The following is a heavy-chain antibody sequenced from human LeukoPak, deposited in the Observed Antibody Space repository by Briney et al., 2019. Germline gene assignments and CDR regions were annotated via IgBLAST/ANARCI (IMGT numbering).Heavy chain of an antibody. D-gene: IGHD3-22*01. Sequence: GASVKVSCKASGYTFTSYGISWVRQAPGQGLEWMGWISAYNGNTNYTQKLQGRVTMTTDTSTSTAYMELRSLRSDDTAVYYCARPTYYYDSSGSPDAFDIWGQGTMVTVSS. CDR1: GYTFTSYG. J-gene: IGHJ3*02. CDR3: ARPTYYYDSSGSPDAFDI. V-gene: IGHV1-18*01. CDR2: ISAYNGNT.